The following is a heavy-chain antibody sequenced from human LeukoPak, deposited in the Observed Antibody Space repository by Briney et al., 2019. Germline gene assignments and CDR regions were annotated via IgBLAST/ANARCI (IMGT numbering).Heavy chain of an antibody. CDR3: AKDEWAVAHY. CDR2: IRYDGSNK. Sequence: GGSLRLSCAASGFTFSSYGMHWVRQAPGKGLEWVAFIRYDGSNKYYADSVMGRFTISRDNSKNTLYLQMNSLRAEDTAVYYCAKDEWAVAHYWGQGTLVTVSS. V-gene: IGHV3-30*02. D-gene: IGHD6-19*01. CDR1: GFTFSSYG. J-gene: IGHJ4*02.